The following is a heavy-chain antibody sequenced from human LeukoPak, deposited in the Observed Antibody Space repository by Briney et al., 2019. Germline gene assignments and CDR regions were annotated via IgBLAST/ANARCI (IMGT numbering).Heavy chain of an antibody. CDR2: IYYSGST. J-gene: IGHJ4*02. Sequence: SQTLSLTCTVSGGSISSGDYYWSWIRQPPGKGLEWIGYIYYSGSTYYNPSLKSRVTISVGTSKNQFSLKLSSVTAADTAVYYCARAPAAEAERYFDYWGQGTLVTVSS. D-gene: IGHD1-26*01. CDR1: GGSISSGDYY. V-gene: IGHV4-30-4*08. CDR3: ARAPAAEAERYFDY.